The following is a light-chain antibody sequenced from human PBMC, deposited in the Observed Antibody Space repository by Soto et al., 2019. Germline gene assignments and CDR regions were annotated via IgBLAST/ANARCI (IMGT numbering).Light chain of an antibody. Sequence: QSALTQPPSASGSPGQSVTISCTGTSSDIGGYNYVSWYQQHPGKAPRLMIFEVSRRPSGVPARFSGSKSGNTASLTVSGLRAEDEADYYCSSYAGSNNLRVFGGGTQLTVL. J-gene: IGLJ3*02. CDR1: SSDIGGYNY. CDR3: SSYAGSNNLRV. CDR2: EVS. V-gene: IGLV2-8*01.